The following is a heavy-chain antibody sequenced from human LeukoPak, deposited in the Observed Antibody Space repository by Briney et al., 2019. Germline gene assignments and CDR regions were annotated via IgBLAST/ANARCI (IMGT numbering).Heavy chain of an antibody. Sequence: ASVKVSCKASGYTFTSYGISWVRQAPGQGLEWMGWISAYNGNTNYAQKLQGRVTMTTDTSTSTTYMELRSLRSDDTAVYYCARSSYLYSYSTNWGQGTLVTVSS. CDR2: ISAYNGNT. V-gene: IGHV1-18*01. J-gene: IGHJ4*02. D-gene: IGHD5-18*01. CDR1: GYTFTSYG. CDR3: ARSSYLYSYSTN.